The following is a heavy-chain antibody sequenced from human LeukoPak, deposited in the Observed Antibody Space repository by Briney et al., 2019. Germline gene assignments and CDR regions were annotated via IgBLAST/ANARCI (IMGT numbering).Heavy chain of an antibody. J-gene: IGHJ6*02. D-gene: IGHD6-19*01. CDR3: ARVRRDTSGWYDDV. CDR2: IWYDGSEK. CDR1: RFTFRNFG. Sequence: GGSLRLSCTASRFTFRNFGMHWVRQAPGKGLEWVAVIWYDGSEKYYADSVKGRFTISRDNSKNTLYLQMNSLRAEDTAIYYCARVRRDTSGWYDDVWGQGTTVIVSS. V-gene: IGHV3-33*01.